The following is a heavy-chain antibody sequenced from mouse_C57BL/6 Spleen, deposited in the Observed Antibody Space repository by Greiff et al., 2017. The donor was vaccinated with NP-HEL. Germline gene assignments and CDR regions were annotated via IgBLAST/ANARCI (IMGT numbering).Heavy chain of an antibody. CDR1: GFSLTSYG. V-gene: IGHV2-6-1*01. D-gene: IGHD1-1*01. CDR3: ARHPRLLRGAMDY. Sequence: VKLMESGPGLVAPSPSLSITCTVSGFSLTSYGVHWVRQPPGKGLEWLVVIWSDGSTTYNSALKSRLSISKDNSKSQVFLKMNSLQTDDTAMYYCARHPRLLRGAMDYWGQGTSVTVSS. CDR2: IWSDGST. J-gene: IGHJ4*01.